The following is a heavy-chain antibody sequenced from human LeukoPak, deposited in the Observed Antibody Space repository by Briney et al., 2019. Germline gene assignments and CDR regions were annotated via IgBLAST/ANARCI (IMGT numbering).Heavy chain of an antibody. CDR3: ARDLYSVSSWSAYDS. J-gene: IGHJ4*02. D-gene: IGHD5/OR15-5a*01. CDR1: GIIFSDYA. V-gene: IGHV3-33*08. Sequence: GGSLRLSCAVSGIIFSDYAMHWVRQAPGKGLEWVAFIWSEGSNKYYADSVRGRFTISRDNSKNTLYLQINSLRAEDTAVYYCARDLYSVSSWSAYDSWGQGILVTVSS. CDR2: IWSEGSNK.